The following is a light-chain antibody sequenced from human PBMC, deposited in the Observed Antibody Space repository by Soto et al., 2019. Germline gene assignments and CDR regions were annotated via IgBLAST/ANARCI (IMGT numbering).Light chain of an antibody. J-gene: IGKJ1*01. Sequence: DIQMTQSPSSLSASVVGRCTITYRASQSIRRYLNWYQQKPGKAPNLLXYAASSFASGVPSRFSGSGSGTDFILTISSLRPEDFAPYYCQQSYSIPWTFGQGTKVDIK. CDR3: QQSYSIPWT. CDR2: AAS. V-gene: IGKV1-39*01. CDR1: QSIRRY.